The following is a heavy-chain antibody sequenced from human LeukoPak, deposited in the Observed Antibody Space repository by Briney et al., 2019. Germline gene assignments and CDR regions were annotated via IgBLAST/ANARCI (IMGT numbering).Heavy chain of an antibody. CDR3: AKDYDSSGSNFDY. CDR2: ISDSGGST. V-gene: IGHV3-23*01. Sequence: GGSLRLSCAASGFTFSSYAMSWVRQAPGKGLEWVSAISDSGGSTYYADSVKGRFTISRDNSKNTLYLQMNSLRAEDTAVYYCAKDYDSSGSNFDYWGQGTLVTVSS. CDR1: GFTFSSYA. J-gene: IGHJ4*02. D-gene: IGHD3-22*01.